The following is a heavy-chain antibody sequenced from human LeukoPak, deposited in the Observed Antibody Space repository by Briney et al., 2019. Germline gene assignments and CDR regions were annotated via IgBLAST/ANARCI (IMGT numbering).Heavy chain of an antibody. CDR2: IYTSGST. J-gene: IGHJ3*02. Sequence: PSETLSLTCTVSGGSISSYYWSWIRQPAGKGLEWIGRIYTSGSTNYNPSLKSRVTMSVDTSKNQFSLKLSSVTAADTAVYYCARGGSTIFGVVIIRHDAFDIRGQGTMVTVSS. V-gene: IGHV4-4*07. CDR3: ARGGSTIFGVVIIRHDAFDI. D-gene: IGHD3-3*01. CDR1: GGSISSYY.